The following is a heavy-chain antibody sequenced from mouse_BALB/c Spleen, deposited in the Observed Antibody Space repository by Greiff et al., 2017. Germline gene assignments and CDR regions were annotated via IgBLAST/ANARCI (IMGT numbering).Heavy chain of an antibody. D-gene: IGHD4-1*01. CDR1: GYTFTSYV. J-gene: IGHJ1*01. Sequence: EVHLVESGPELVKPGASVKMSCKASGYTFTSYVMHWVKQKPGQGLEWIGYINPYNDGTKYNEKFKGKATLTSDKSSSTAYMELSSLTSEDSAVYYCARGGTGYWYFDVWGAGTTVTVSS. CDR3: ARGGTGYWYFDV. CDR2: INPYNDGT. V-gene: IGHV1-14*01.